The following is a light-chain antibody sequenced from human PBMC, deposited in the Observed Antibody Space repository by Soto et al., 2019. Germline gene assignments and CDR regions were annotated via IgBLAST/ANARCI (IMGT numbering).Light chain of an antibody. CDR3: QQYRSYSWT. J-gene: IGKJ1*01. V-gene: IGKV1-5*03. CDR1: QSIGNW. Sequence: DIQMTQFPSTLSASVGDSITIXXRASQSIGNWLAWYQQKPGKAPKLXIYKASSSESGVPSRFSGSESGTEFTLTISSLQPDDFATYYCQQYRSYSWTFGQGTKVDIK. CDR2: KAS.